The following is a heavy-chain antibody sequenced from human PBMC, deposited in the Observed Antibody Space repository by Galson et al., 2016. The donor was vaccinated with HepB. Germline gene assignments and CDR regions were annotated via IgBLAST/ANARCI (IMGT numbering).Heavy chain of an antibody. J-gene: IGHJ4*02. Sequence: CAISGDSVSSNSATWNWIRQSPPRGLEWLGRTYYRSKWYNDYALSVKSRITINPDTSKNQFSLQLNSVTPEDTAVYYCARGHLVVPFSFYFDYWGQGSLVTVSS. V-gene: IGHV6-1*01. D-gene: IGHD2-15*01. CDR1: GDSVSSNSAT. CDR3: ARGHLVVPFSFYFDY. CDR2: TYYRSKWYN.